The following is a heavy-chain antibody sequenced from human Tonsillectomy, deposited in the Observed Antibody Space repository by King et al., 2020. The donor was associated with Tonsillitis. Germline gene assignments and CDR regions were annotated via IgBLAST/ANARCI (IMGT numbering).Heavy chain of an antibody. D-gene: IGHD1-26*01. V-gene: IGHV1-18*01. CDR3: TRDKAVGAMDY. J-gene: IGHJ4*02. CDR1: GYTFSNYG. Sequence: VQLVESGPEVKKPGASVKVSCKASGYTFSNYGITWVRQAPGQGLEWMGWISVYSGDINYEQKVHGRVTMTTDTSTNTAYMELRSLRSDDTAIYYCTRDKAVGAMDYWGQGTLVTVSS. CDR2: ISVYSGDI.